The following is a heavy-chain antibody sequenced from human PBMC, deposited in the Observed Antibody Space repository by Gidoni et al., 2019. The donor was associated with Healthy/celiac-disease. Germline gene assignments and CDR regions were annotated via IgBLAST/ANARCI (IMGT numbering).Heavy chain of an antibody. D-gene: IGHD3-22*01. J-gene: IGHJ5*02. CDR1: GGSISSGGSS. V-gene: IGHV4-30-2*01. CDR2: IYHSGST. Sequence: QLQLQESGSGRVNPSQTLSLNCAVSGGSISSGGSSWSWIRQPPGKGLEWIGYIYHSGSTYYNPSLKSRVTKSVDRSKNQFSRKLSSVTAADTAVYYCARSTYYYDSSGYYPGNWFDPWGQGTLVTVSS. CDR3: ARSTYYYDSSGYYPGNWFDP.